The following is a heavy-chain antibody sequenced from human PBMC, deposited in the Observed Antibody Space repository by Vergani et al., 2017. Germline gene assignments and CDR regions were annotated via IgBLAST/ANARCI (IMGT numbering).Heavy chain of an antibody. CDR1: GYTFTCYG. J-gene: IGHJ4*02. V-gene: IGHV1-18*01. Sequence: QVQLVQSGAEVKKPGASVKVSCKASGYTFTCYGISWVRQAPGQGLEWMGWISAYIGNTNYAQKLQGRVTMTTDTSTSTAYMELRSLRSDDTAVYYCARDEVTMVRGVIEGREDYWGQGTLVTVSS. D-gene: IGHD3-10*01. CDR2: ISAYIGNT. CDR3: ARDEVTMVRGVIEGREDY.